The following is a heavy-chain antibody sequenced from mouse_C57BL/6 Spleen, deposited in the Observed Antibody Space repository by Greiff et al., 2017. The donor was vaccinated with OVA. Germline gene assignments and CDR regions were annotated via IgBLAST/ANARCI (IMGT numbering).Heavy chain of an antibody. D-gene: IGHD2-5*01. Sequence: QVQLQQPGAELVKPGASVKMSCKASGYTFTSYWITWVKQRPGQGLEWIGDIYPGSGSTNYNEKFKSKATLTVDTSSSTAYMQLSSLTSEDSAVYYCARQAYYSNYGDYWGQGTTLTVSS. V-gene: IGHV1-55*01. CDR1: GYTFTSYW. CDR3: ARQAYYSNYGDY. J-gene: IGHJ2*01. CDR2: IYPGSGST.